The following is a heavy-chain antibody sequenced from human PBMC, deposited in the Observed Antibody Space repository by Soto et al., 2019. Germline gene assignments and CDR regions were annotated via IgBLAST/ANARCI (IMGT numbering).Heavy chain of an antibody. D-gene: IGHD3-16*02. J-gene: IGHJ6*02. CDR1: GGSISSSSYY. CDR3: ARHYQEYYYGMDV. Sequence: SETLSLTCTVSGGSISSSSYYWGWIRQPPGKGLEWIGSIYYSGSTYYNPSLKSRVTISVDTSKNQFSLKLSSVTAADTAVYYCARHYQEYYYGMDVWGQGTTVTVSS. CDR2: IYYSGST. V-gene: IGHV4-39*01.